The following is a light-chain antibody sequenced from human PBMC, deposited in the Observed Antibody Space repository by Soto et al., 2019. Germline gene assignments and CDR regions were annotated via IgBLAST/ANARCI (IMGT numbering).Light chain of an antibody. Sequence: EIVLTQSPATLSLSPGERATLSCRASQSISNLLTWYQQKPGQAPRLLIYDASNRATGIPARFSGSGFGTDFTLPISSLEPEDFAFYYCQQRSNWLTFGGGTKGEIK. V-gene: IGKV3-11*01. CDR2: DAS. J-gene: IGKJ4*01. CDR3: QQRSNWLT. CDR1: QSISNL.